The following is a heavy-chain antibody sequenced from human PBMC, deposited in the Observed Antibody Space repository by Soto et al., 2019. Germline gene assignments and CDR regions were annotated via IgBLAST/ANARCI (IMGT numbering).Heavy chain of an antibody. Sequence: WVRQMAGKGLEWMGIIYPADSDAKYSPSFQGQVTISADKSIGTAYLQWRSLKASDTAMYYCARHTNSGWYYFDYWGQGTLVTVSS. D-gene: IGHD6-19*01. J-gene: IGHJ4*02. CDR3: ARHTNSGWYYFDY. CDR2: IYPADSDA. V-gene: IGHV5-51*01.